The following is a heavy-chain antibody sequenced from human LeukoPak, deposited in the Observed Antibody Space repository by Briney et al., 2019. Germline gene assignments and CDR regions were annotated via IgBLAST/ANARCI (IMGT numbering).Heavy chain of an antibody. CDR3: ASDSGYGGYDY. CDR1: GFTFSDYY. CDR2: ISRSGSTT. Sequence: GGSLRLSCAASGFTFSDYYMNWIRQAPGKGLEWVSYISRSGSTTYYADSVEGRFTISRDNAKNSLYLRMNSLRAEDTALYYCASDSGYGGYDYWGQGSLVTVSS. V-gene: IGHV3-11*01. D-gene: IGHD5-12*01. J-gene: IGHJ4*02.